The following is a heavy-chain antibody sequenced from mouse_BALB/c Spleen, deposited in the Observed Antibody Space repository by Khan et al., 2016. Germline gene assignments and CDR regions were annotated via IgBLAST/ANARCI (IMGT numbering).Heavy chain of an antibody. CDR1: GYTFTDYY. D-gene: IGHD1-2*01. J-gene: IGHJ4*01. CDR3: ARSYYGYFAMDY. Sequence: QVQLQQSGTELPRPGASVKLSCKASGYTFTDYYLHWVKQRTGQGLEWIGEIFPGSGSTYYNEKFKGKASLTADTSSSTAYMPLSSLTSEDSAVYFCARSYYGYFAMDYWGHGASVTVSS. CDR2: IFPGSGST. V-gene: IGHV1-77*01.